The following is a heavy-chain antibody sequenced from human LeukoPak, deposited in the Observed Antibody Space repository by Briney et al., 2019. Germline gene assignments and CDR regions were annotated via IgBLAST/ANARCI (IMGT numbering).Heavy chain of an antibody. CDR3: AKDYSSSWYRHFQH. Sequence: GRSLRLSCAASGFTFDDYAMHWVRQAPGKGLEWVSGISWNSGSIGYADSVKGRFTISRDNAKNSLYLQMNSLRAEDTALYYCAKDYSSSWYRHFQHWGQGTLVTASS. D-gene: IGHD6-13*01. CDR2: ISWNSGSI. J-gene: IGHJ1*01. CDR1: GFTFDDYA. V-gene: IGHV3-9*01.